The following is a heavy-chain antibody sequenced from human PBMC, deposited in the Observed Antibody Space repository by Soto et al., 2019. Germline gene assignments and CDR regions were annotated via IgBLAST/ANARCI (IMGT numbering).Heavy chain of an antibody. J-gene: IGHJ4*02. CDR1: GFTFSSYS. V-gene: IGHV3-48*02. D-gene: IGHD6-13*01. CDR2: ISSSSSTI. CDR3: ARDGAEAAGAGHFDY. Sequence: GGSLRLSCAASGFTFSSYSMNWVRQAPGKGLEWVSYISSSSSTIYYADSVKGRFTISRDNAKNSLSLQINGLRDADTAVYYCARDGAEAAGAGHFDYWGQGTLVSVTS.